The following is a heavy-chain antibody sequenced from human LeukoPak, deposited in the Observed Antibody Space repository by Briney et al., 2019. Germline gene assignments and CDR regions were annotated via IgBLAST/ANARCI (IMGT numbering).Heavy chain of an antibody. D-gene: IGHD2-2*01. CDR3: ASTFLGYCSSTSCLNLDY. V-gene: IGHV4-39*07. CDR1: GGSISSSSYY. J-gene: IGHJ4*02. CDR2: IYYSGST. Sequence: SETLSLTCTVSGGSISSSSYYWGWIRQPPGKGLEWIGSIYYSGSTYYNPSLKSRVTISVDTSKNQFSLKLSSVTAADTAVYYCASTFLGYCSSTSCLNLDYWGQGTLVTVSS.